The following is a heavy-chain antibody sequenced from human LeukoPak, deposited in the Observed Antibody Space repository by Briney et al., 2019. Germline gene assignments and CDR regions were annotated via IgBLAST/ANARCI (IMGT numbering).Heavy chain of an antibody. D-gene: IGHD3-10*01. J-gene: IGHJ4*02. V-gene: IGHV4-39*01. CDR1: GGSISSSSYY. Sequence: SETLSLTCTVSGGSISSSSYYWGWIRQHPGKGLEWIGSIYYSGSTYYNPSLKSRVTISVDTSKNQFSLKLSSVTAADTAVYYCASRRITMVQGAHFDYWGQGTLVTVSS. CDR2: IYYSGST. CDR3: ASRRITMVQGAHFDY.